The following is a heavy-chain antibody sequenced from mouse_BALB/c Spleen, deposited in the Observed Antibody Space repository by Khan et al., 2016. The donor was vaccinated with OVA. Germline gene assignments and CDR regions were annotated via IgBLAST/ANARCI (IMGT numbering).Heavy chain of an antibody. CDR2: ISYSGVT. CDR1: GYSITSGYA. V-gene: IGHV3-2*02. J-gene: IGHJ2*01. CDR3: GRGNYYRYYFDY. D-gene: IGHD1-1*01. Sequence: EVQLQESGPGLVKPSQSLSLTCTVTGYSITSGYAWNWIRQFPGNKLEWMGYISYSGVTSYNPSLKSRISITRDTSKNQFFLQLNSVTTEDTATYYCGRGNYYRYYFDYWGQGTTLTVSS.